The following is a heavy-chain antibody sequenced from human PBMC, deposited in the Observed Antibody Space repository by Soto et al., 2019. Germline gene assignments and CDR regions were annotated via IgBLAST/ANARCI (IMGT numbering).Heavy chain of an antibody. D-gene: IGHD4-17*01. CDR3: ARDLMGVTTFGY. J-gene: IGHJ4*02. V-gene: IGHV6-1*01. CDR2: TYYRSRWYN. Sequence: PSQTLSLTCAISGDSVSGNSAAWNWIRLSPSRGLEWLARTYYRSRWYNDYAVSVRSRITVNADTSKNQFSLQLTSVTAADTAVYYCARDLMGVTTFGYWGQGTLVTVSS. CDR1: GDSVSGNSAA.